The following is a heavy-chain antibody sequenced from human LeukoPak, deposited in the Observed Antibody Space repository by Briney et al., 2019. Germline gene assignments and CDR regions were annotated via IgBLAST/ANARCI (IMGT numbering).Heavy chain of an antibody. CDR2: IYSCGST. CDR1: GFTVNSNY. Sequence: GGSLRLSCAASGFTVNSNYMSWVRQAPGKVLEWVSVIYSCGSTYYADSVKGRFTISRDNSKNTLYLQMNSLRAEDTAVYYCAKDFTVTKPARDYWGQGTLVTVSS. V-gene: IGHV3-53*01. CDR3: AKDFTVTKPARDY. D-gene: IGHD4-17*01. J-gene: IGHJ4*02.